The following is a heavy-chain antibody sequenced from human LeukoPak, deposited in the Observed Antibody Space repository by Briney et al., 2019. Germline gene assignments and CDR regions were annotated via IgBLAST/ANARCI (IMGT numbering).Heavy chain of an antibody. V-gene: IGHV3-64*01. J-gene: IGHJ4*02. CDR1: GFSFNTYA. CDR3: ARLNSGNYNRGYLDY. CDR2: ISPNGGST. Sequence: GGSLRLSCAASGFSFNTYAMHWVRQAPGKGLEYVSAISPNGGSTNYANSVKGRFTTSRDNSKSTLYLQMGSLKTEDMAVYYCARLNSGNYNRGYLDYWGQGTLVTVSS. D-gene: IGHD1-26*01.